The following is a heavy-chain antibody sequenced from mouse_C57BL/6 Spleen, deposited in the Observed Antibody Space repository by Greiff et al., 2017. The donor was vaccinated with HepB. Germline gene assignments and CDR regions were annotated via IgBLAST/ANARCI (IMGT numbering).Heavy chain of an antibody. J-gene: IGHJ1*03. Sequence: VQLKQSGPELVKPGASVKIPCKASGYTFTDYNMDWVKQSHGKSLEWIGDINPNNGGTIYNQKFKGKATLTVDKSSSTAYMELRSLTSEDTAVYYCARRGGYYGSSYEYFDVWGTGTTVTVSS. CDR2: INPNNGGT. CDR3: ARRGGYYGSSYEYFDV. V-gene: IGHV1-18*01. D-gene: IGHD1-1*01. CDR1: GYTFTDYN.